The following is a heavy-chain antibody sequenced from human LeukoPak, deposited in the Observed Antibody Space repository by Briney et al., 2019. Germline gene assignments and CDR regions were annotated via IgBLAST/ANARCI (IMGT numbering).Heavy chain of an antibody. CDR3: AREVVFRIRSYNWFDP. CDR2: IIPIFGTA. Sequence: SVKVSCEASGGTFSSYAISWVRQAPGQGLEWMGGIIPIFGTANYAQKFQGRVTITTDESTSTAYMELSSLRSEDTAVYYCAREVVFRIRSYNWFDPWGQGALVTVSS. CDR1: GGTFSSYA. V-gene: IGHV1-69*05. J-gene: IGHJ5*02. D-gene: IGHD2-8*02.